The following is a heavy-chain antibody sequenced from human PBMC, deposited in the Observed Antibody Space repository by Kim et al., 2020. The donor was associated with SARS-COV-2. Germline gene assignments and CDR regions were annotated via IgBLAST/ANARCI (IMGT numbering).Heavy chain of an antibody. V-gene: IGHV1-2*04. Sequence: ASVKVSRKASGYTFPDYYIHWVRQAPGQGLEWMGWINPNSGDTNYAQKFQGWVTMTRDTSITTAYMDLRLRSDDTAVYYCARAGRDYYYYYYAMDVWGQGTTVTVSS. CDR1: GYTFPDYY. CDR2: INPNSGDT. D-gene: IGHD2-21*02. J-gene: IGHJ6*02. CDR3: ARAGRDYYYYYYAMDV.